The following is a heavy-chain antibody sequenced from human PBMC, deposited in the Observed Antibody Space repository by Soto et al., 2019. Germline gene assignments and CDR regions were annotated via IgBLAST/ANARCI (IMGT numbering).Heavy chain of an antibody. Sequence: GGSLRLSCAASGFTFDDYGMSWVRQAPGKGLEWVSGINWNGGSTGYADSVKGRFTISRDNAKNSLYLQMNSLRAEDTALYHCARGGVAAAYYYYMDVWGKGTTVTVSS. D-gene: IGHD6-13*01. CDR3: ARGGVAAAYYYYMDV. CDR2: INWNGGST. J-gene: IGHJ6*03. CDR1: GFTFDDYG. V-gene: IGHV3-20*01.